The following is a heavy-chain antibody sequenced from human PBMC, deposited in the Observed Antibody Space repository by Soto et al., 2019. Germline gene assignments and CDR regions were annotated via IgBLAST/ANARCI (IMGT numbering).Heavy chain of an antibody. Sequence: SVSNAWMNWVRQAPGKGLAWVGRIKSKTDGGTTDYAAPVKGRFTISRDDSKNTLYLQMNSLKTEATAVYYCTTDPTPGDSGGWYWPDAFDIWGQGTMVTVSS. D-gene: IGHD6-19*01. V-gene: IGHV3-15*07. J-gene: IGHJ3*02. CDR2: IKSKTDGGTT. CDR3: TTDPTPGDSGGWYWPDAFDI. CDR1: SVSNAW.